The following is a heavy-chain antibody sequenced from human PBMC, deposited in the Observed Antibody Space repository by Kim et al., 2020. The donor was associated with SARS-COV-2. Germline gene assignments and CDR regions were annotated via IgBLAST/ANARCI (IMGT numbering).Heavy chain of an antibody. CDR3: ARRYYDSSGFEYFDY. D-gene: IGHD3-22*01. Sequence: SPSFQGQVTNSTDKAINTAYLQWSSLRASDTAMYYCARRYYDSSGFEYFDYWGQGTLVTVSS. J-gene: IGHJ4*02. V-gene: IGHV5-51*01.